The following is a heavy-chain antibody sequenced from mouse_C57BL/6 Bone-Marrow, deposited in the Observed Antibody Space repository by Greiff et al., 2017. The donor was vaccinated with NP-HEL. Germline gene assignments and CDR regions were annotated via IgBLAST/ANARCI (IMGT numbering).Heavy chain of an antibody. J-gene: IGHJ4*01. D-gene: IGHD1-1*01. CDR3: ARHEDYYGSDNAMDY. V-gene: IGHV5-2*03. Sequence: EVMLVESGGGLVQPGESLKLSCESNEYEFPSHDMSWVRKTPEKRLELVAAINSDGGSTYYPDTMERRFIISRDNTKKTLYLQMSSLRSEDTALYYCARHEDYYGSDNAMDYWGQGTSVTVSS. CDR1: EYEFPSHD. CDR2: INSDGGST.